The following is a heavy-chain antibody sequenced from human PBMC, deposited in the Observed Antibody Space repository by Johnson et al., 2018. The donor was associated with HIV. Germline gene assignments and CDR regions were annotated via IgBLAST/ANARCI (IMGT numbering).Heavy chain of an antibody. D-gene: IGHD1-26*01. CDR2: ISHDGSND. J-gene: IGHJ3*02. CDR3: AKSYYEEERPMGVDAFDI. V-gene: IGHV3-30*18. CDR1: GFTFSTYV. Sequence: QVQLVESGGGVVQPGRSLRLSCAASGFTFSTYVMYWVRQAPGKGLEWVALISHDGSNDYCADSVKGRFTISRDNSKNTLYLQMNSLRAEDTAVYYCAKSYYEEERPMGVDAFDIWGQGTMVTVSS.